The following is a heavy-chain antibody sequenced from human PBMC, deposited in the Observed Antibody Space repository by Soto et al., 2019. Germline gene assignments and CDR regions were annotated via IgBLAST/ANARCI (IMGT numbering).Heavy chain of an antibody. CDR1: GGSISSGGYY. Sequence: SETLSLTCTVSGGSISSGGYYWSWIRQHPGKGLEWIGYIYYSGSTYYNPSLKSRVTISVDTSKNQFSLKLSSVTAADTAVYYCARDTRGYCSSTSCETVGYSYGYYGMDVWGQGTTVT. D-gene: IGHD2-2*01. CDR2: IYYSGST. CDR3: ARDTRGYCSSTSCETVGYSYGYYGMDV. J-gene: IGHJ6*02. V-gene: IGHV4-31*03.